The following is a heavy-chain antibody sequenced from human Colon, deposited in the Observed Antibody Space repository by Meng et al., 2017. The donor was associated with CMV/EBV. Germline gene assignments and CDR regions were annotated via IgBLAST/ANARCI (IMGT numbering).Heavy chain of an antibody. CDR3: ARANGPYCAGGSCYDWFDP. CDR2: SYLTGNP. V-gene: IGHV4-30-4*08. Sequence: SSADFYWICLLQTPGQGLEWIGYSYLTGNPHYSPSLEGRVEISIDPSKNQFSLKLASVTAADTAVYYCARANGPYCAGGSCYDWFDPWGQGTLVTVSS. J-gene: IGHJ5*02. D-gene: IGHD2-15*01. CDR1: SSADFY.